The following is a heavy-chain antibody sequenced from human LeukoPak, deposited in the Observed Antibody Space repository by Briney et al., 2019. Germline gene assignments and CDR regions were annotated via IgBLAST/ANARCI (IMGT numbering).Heavy chain of an antibody. CDR3: ARDRGSRSSDC. CDR1: GFTFSNYW. CDR2: IKQDGSEK. D-gene: IGHD2-15*01. V-gene: IGHV3-7*01. J-gene: IGHJ4*02. Sequence: PGGSLRLSCVASGFTFSNYWMSWVRQAPGKGLEWVANIKQDGSEKYYVDSVKGRFTISRDNAMNSLILQMNSLRAEDTAVYYCARDRGSRSSDCWGQGTLVTVSS.